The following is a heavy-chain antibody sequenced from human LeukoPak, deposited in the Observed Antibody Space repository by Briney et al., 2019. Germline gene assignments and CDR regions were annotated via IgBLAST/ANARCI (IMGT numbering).Heavy chain of an antibody. CDR1: GFTFSSYA. D-gene: IGHD2-15*01. CDR2: ISYDGGNK. V-gene: IGHV3-30-3*01. Sequence: GRSLRLSCAASGFTFSSYAMHWVRQAPGKGLEWVAVISYDGGNKYYADSVKGRFTISRDNSKNTLYLQMNSLRAEDTAVYYCAREIGSDFPLDYWGQGTLVTVSS. J-gene: IGHJ4*02. CDR3: AREIGSDFPLDY.